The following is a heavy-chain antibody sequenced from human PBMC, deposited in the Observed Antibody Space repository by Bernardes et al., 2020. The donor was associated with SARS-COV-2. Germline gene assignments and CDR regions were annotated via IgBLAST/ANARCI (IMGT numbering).Heavy chain of an antibody. D-gene: IGHD2-15*01. Sequence: GGSLRLSCAASGFTFSSYAMHWVRQAPGKGLEWVAVISYDGSNKYYADSVKGRFTISRHNSKNTLYLQMNSLRAEDTAVYYCASHEGGGSRYGYYYGMDVWGQGTTVTVSS. J-gene: IGHJ6*02. V-gene: IGHV3-30-3*01. CDR2: ISYDGSNK. CDR3: ASHEGGGSRYGYYYGMDV. CDR1: GFTFSSYA.